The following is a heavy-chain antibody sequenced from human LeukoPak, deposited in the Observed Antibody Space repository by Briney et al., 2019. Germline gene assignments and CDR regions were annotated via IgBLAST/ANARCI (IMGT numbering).Heavy chain of an antibody. Sequence: GGSLRLSCAASGFTFSSYGMHWVRQAPGKGLEWVAFIRYDGSNKYSAGSVKGRFTISRDNSKNTLYLQMNSLRAEDTAVYYCAKVRDAYYDFWSGYSDYWGQGTLVTVSS. CDR3: AKVRDAYYDFWSGYSDY. CDR1: GFTFSSYG. CDR2: IRYDGSNK. D-gene: IGHD3-3*01. V-gene: IGHV3-30*02. J-gene: IGHJ4*02.